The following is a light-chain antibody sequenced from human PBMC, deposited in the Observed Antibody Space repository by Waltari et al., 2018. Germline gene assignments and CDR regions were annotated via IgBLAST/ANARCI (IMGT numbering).Light chain of an antibody. V-gene: IGKV3-20*01. CDR3: QNHERLPAV. CDR1: QSIGRY. CDR2: GAS. J-gene: IGKJ1*01. Sequence: ELVLTQSPGTLSLSPGERATLSCRASQSIGRYLIWYQQKPGRAPRLLIYGASSRAAGIPDRFSGSGSGTDFSLTISRLEPEDFAVYYCQNHERLPAVFGQGTKVEIK.